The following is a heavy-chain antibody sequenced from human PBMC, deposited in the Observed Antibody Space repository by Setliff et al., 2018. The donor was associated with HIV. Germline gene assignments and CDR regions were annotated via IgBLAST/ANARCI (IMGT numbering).Heavy chain of an antibody. CDR1: GGSISNYY. Sequence: SETLSLTCTVSGGSISNYYWSWIRQPPGKGLEWIGYIYYSGSTTYNPSLESRVTISMDTSKNQFSLKLSSVTAADTAVYYCARQHYYDSSGRNLMDVWGKGTTVTVSS. D-gene: IGHD3-22*01. CDR2: IYYSGST. V-gene: IGHV4-59*08. CDR3: ARQHYYDSSGRNLMDV. J-gene: IGHJ6*03.